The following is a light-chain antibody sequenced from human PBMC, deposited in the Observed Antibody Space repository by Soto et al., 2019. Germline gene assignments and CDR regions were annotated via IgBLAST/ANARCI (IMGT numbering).Light chain of an antibody. CDR2: GAS. CDR3: QQRSHWPPGIT. CDR1: QSVSSN. J-gene: IGKJ5*01. Sequence: EIVMTQSPATLSVSPGGRATLSCRASQSVSSNLAWYQQRPGQAPRLLIYGASTRATGIPARFSGSGSGTEFTLTISSLQSEDFAVYYCQQRSHWPPGITFGQGTRLEIK. V-gene: IGKV3-15*01.